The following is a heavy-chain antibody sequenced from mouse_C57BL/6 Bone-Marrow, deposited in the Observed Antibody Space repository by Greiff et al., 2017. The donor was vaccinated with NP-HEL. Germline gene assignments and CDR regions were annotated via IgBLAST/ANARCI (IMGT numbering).Heavy chain of an antibody. V-gene: IGHV5-4*01. CDR2: ISDGGRYT. CDR3: ARGNWAFAY. J-gene: IGHJ3*01. D-gene: IGHD4-1*01. Sequence: QLVESGGGLVKPGGSLKLSCAASGFTFSSYAMSWVRQTPEKRLEGVATISDGGRYTYYPDNVKGRFTIARDNAKNNLYLQMSHLKDEDTAMYYCARGNWAFAYWGQGTLVTVSA. CDR1: GFTFSSYA.